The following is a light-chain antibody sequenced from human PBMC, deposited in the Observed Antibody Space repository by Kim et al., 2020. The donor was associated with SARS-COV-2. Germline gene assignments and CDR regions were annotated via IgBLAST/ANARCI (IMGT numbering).Light chain of an antibody. J-gene: IGKJ2*01. Sequence: VSPGERATLSCRASQRISVSLAWYQQKPGRAPRLLISGASTRATGIPARFSGSGSGTEFTLSISSLQSEDFAVYYCQQYNNWPYTVGQGTKLEIK. CDR2: GAS. CDR3: QQYNNWPYT. V-gene: IGKV3-15*01. CDR1: QRISVS.